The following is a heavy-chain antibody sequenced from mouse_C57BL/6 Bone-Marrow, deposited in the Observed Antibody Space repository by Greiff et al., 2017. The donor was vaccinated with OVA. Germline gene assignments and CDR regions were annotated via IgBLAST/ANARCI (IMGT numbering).Heavy chain of an antibody. CDR3: ARDQYDSSYHYYAMDY. D-gene: IGHD1-1*01. CDR1: GYTFTSYW. V-gene: IGHV1-64*01. Sequence: QVQLQQPGAELVKPGASVKLSCKASGYTFTSYWMHWVKQRPGQGLEWIGMIHPNSGSTNYNEKFKSKATLTVDKSSSTAYMQLSSLTSEDSAVYYCARDQYDSSYHYYAMDYWGQGTSVTVSS. CDR2: IHPNSGST. J-gene: IGHJ4*01.